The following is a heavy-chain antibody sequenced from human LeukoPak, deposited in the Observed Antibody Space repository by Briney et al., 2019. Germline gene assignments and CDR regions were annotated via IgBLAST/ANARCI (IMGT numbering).Heavy chain of an antibody. V-gene: IGHV3-7*01. CDR2: IKQDGSEK. CDR1: GFTFSSYW. D-gene: IGHD1-26*01. Sequence: GGSLRLSCAASGFTFSSYWMSWVRQAPGKGLEWVANIKQDGSEKYYVDSVKGRFTISRDNAKNSLYLQMNSLRAEDTAVYYCARDFKWELLINYYYYGMDVWGQGTTVTVSS. J-gene: IGHJ6*02. CDR3: ARDFKWELLINYYYYGMDV.